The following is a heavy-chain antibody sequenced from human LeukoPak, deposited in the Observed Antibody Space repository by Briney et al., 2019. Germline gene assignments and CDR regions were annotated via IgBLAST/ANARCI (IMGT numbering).Heavy chain of an antibody. Sequence: SETLSLTCTVSGGSISSYYWSWIRQPAGKGLEWIGRIYTSGSTNYNPSLKSQVTISVDTSKNQFSLKLSSVTAADTAVYYCARRLGRKFGERFYYYHYMDVWGKGTTVTISS. D-gene: IGHD3-10*01. CDR2: IYTSGST. J-gene: IGHJ6*03. V-gene: IGHV4-4*07. CDR1: GGSISSYY. CDR3: ARRLGRKFGERFYYYHYMDV.